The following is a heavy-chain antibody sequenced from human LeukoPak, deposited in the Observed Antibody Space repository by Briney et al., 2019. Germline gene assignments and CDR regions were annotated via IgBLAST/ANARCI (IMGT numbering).Heavy chain of an antibody. CDR3: ARLTGEAAFDI. CDR1: GGSFSGYY. CDR2: INHSGST. Sequence: SETLSLTCAVYGGSFSGYYWSWIRQPPGKGLEWIGEINHSGSTNYNPSLKSRVTISVDTSKNQLSLKLSSVTAADTAVYYCARLTGEAAFDIWGQGTMVTVSS. D-gene: IGHD7-27*01. J-gene: IGHJ3*02. V-gene: IGHV4-34*01.